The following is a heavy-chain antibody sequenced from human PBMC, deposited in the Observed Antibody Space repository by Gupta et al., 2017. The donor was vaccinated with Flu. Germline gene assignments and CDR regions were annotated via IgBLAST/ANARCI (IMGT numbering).Heavy chain of an antibody. CDR2: INPHSSNR. D-gene: IGHD2-2*02. Sequence: QVQLVQSGAEVQKPGGSFQVTCKASGYTFTAYSIHWVRQAHGQGLGWVGRINPHSSNRKYKQKFQCRVTMTMDTSISTAYMYMSRLRPDDTAVYYCAREKHCSSASCYRWFDPWGQGTLVTVSS. V-gene: IGHV1-2*06. CDR1: GYTFTAYS. J-gene: IGHJ5*02. CDR3: AREKHCSSASCYRWFDP.